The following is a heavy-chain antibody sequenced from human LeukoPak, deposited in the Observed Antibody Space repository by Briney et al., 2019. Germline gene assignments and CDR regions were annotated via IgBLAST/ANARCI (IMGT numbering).Heavy chain of an antibody. V-gene: IGHV1-69*05. CDR3: ARGFGYSSSWYYYYMDV. CDR2: IIPIFGTA. J-gene: IGHJ6*03. Sequence: SVKASCKASGGTFSSYAISWVRQAPGQGLELMGGIIPIFGTANYAQKFQGRVTITTDESTSTAYMELSSLRSEDTAVYYCARGFGYSSSWYYYYMDVWGKGTTVTVSS. D-gene: IGHD6-13*01. CDR1: GGTFSSYA.